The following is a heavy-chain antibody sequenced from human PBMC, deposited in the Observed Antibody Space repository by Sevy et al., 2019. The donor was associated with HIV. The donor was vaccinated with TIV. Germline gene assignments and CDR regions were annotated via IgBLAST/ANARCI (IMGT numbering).Heavy chain of an antibody. Sequence: ASVKVSCKTSGYTFTSYYGISWVRQAPGQGLEWMGWISTYNGNTEYAQKLQDRVTITADTATSTGYIELRSLRFDDTAVYYCARGLFGQQMVPIDAFDKWGQGTMVTVSS. V-gene: IGHV1-18*01. CDR3: ARGLFGQQMVPIDAFDK. CDR1: GYTFTSYYG. J-gene: IGHJ3*02. CDR2: ISTYNGNT. D-gene: IGHD6-13*01.